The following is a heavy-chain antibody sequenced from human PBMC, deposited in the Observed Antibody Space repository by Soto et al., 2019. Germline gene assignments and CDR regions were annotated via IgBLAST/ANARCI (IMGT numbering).Heavy chain of an antibody. Sequence: PGGSLRLSCAASGFTFSSYAMHWVRQAPGKGLEYVSAISSNGGSTYYANSVKGRFTISRDNSKNTLYLQMGSLRAEDMAVYYCAIPHTLGYCSGGSCYSNYAFDIWGQGTMVTVSS. CDR1: GFTFSSYA. CDR3: AIPHTLGYCSGGSCYSNYAFDI. D-gene: IGHD2-15*01. V-gene: IGHV3-64*01. J-gene: IGHJ3*02. CDR2: ISSNGGST.